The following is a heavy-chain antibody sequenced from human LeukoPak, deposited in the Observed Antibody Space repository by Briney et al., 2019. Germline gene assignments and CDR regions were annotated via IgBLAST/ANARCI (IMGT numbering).Heavy chain of an antibody. CDR3: ARHRPYDILTGYSPFDY. J-gene: IGHJ4*02. D-gene: IGHD3-9*01. V-gene: IGHV3-30*02. CDR2: IRYDGSNK. CDR1: GFTFSSYG. Sequence: GGSLRLSCAASGFTFSSYGMHWVRQAPGKGLEWVAFIRYDGSNKYYADSVKGRFTISRDNSKNTLYLQMNSLRAEDTSVYDCARHRPYDILTGYSPFDYWGQGTLVTVSS.